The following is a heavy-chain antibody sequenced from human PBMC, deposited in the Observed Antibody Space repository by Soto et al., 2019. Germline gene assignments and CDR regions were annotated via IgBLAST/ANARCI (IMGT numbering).Heavy chain of an antibody. CDR2: IDPSDSYT. V-gene: IGHV5-10-1*01. CDR1: GNSFTSHW. J-gene: IGHJ4*02. Sequence: EVQLEQSGAEVKKPGESLSISCKGSGNSFTSHWISWVRQMPGKGLEWMGSIDPSDSYTNYSPSFQGHVTISGDKSISTAYLKWSSLKASDTAMYYCASHRFGEFPFDYWGQGTVVTVCS. CDR3: ASHRFGEFPFDY. D-gene: IGHD3-10*01.